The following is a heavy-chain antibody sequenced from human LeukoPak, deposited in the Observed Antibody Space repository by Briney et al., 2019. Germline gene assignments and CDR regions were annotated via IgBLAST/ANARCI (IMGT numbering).Heavy chain of an antibody. V-gene: IGHV3-21*01. CDR1: GSTFSSYS. CDR2: ISSSSSYI. J-gene: IGHJ4*02. CDR3: ARDHPHTAMASPFDY. D-gene: IGHD5-18*01. Sequence: PGGSLRLSCAASGSTFSSYSMNWVRQAPGKGLEWVSSISSSSSYIYYADSVKGRFTISRDNAKNSLYLQMNSLRAEDTAVYYCARDHPHTAMASPFDYWGQGTLVTVSS.